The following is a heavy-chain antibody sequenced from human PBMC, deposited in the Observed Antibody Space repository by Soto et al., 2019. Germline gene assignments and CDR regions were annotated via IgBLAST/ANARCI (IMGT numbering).Heavy chain of an antibody. CDR3: ARVPFGGIARYFDY. J-gene: IGHJ4*02. V-gene: IGHV1-69*13. D-gene: IGHD3-3*01. CDR2: IIPIFGTA. Sequence: GASVKVSCKASGGTFSSYAISWVRQAPGQGLEWMGGIIPIFGTANYAQKFQGRVTITADESTSTAYMELSSLRSEDTAVYYCARVPFGGIARYFDYWGQGTLVTVSS. CDR1: GGTFSSYA.